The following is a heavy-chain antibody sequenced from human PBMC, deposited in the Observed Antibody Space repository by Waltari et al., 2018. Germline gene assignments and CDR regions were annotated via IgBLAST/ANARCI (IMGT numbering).Heavy chain of an antibody. Sequence: EVQLVESGGGLVKPGGSLRLSCAASGFTFSSYSMNWVRQAPGKGLEWVSSISSSSSYIYYADSVKGRFTISRDNAKNSLYLQMNSLRAADTAVYYCARYSPGGNSSPFDYWGQGTLVTVSS. CDR2: ISSSSSYI. V-gene: IGHV3-21*04. CDR1: GFTFSSYS. CDR3: ARYSPGGNSSPFDY. J-gene: IGHJ4*02. D-gene: IGHD2-21*02.